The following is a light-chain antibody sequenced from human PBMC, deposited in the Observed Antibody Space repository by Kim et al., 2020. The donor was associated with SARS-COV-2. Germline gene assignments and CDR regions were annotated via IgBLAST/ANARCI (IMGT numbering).Light chain of an antibody. J-gene: IGLJ2*01. CDR2: ENT. CDR1: RFNIGNKY. CDR3: ATWDSSLSAGV. V-gene: IGLV1-51*01. Sequence: GQKVTISCAGSRFNIGNKYVSLYQQLPGAAPKLLIYENTERPSGIPDRVSGSKSGTSATLGITGLQTGDEADYYCATWDSSLSAGVFGGGTQLTVL.